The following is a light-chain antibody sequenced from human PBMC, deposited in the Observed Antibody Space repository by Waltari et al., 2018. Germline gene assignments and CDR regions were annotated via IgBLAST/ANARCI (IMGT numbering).Light chain of an antibody. CDR3: QQYNSYSLLT. CDR2: KAS. J-gene: IGKJ4*01. Sequence: DIQMTHSPSTLSASVGARVTITCRASKSISNWLDWYQQKPGKDPKLLRYKASTVESGVPSRFSGSGSGTEFTLTISSLQPDDFATYYGQQYNSYSLLTFGGGTKVEIK. CDR1: KSISNW. V-gene: IGKV1-5*03.